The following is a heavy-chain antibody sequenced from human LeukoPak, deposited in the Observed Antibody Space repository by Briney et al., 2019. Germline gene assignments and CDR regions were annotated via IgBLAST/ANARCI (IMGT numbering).Heavy chain of an antibody. CDR3: AKDSGYNYFDY. Sequence: PGGSLRLSCAASGFIFSNYAMQWVRQAPGMGLEWVAFIRYDGGNTYYADSVKGRFTISRDNSKNTMYLQMNSLNAEDTAVYYCAKDSGYNYFDYWGQGALVTVSS. V-gene: IGHV3-30*02. CDR2: IRYDGGNT. D-gene: IGHD6-25*01. CDR1: GFIFSNYA. J-gene: IGHJ4*02.